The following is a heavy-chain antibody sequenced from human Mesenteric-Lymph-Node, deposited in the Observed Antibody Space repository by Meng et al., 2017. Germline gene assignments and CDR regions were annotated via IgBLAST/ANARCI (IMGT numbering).Heavy chain of an antibody. V-gene: IGHV4-31*11. CDR1: GGSISSGGYY. D-gene: IGHD3-10*01. Sequence: QLRRQGSGSGPVKPSQTLSLTCAVSGGSISSGGYYWSWIRQHPGKGLEWIGYIHDSGSTYYNPSLKSRVTISADTSKNQFSLKLSSVTAADTAVYYCARASYGSGSPLGESWFDPWGQGTLVTVSS. J-gene: IGHJ5*02. CDR2: IHDSGST. CDR3: ARASYGSGSPLGESWFDP.